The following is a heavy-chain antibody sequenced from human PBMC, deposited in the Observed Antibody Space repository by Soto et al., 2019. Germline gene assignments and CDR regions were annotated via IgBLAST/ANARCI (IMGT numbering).Heavy chain of an antibody. V-gene: IGHV5-51*01. Sequence: PGESLKISCQGSGYNFGAYWIGWVRQMPGKGLEWMGIIFPGDSATRYRPSFQGQVTISVDRSINTAYLQWSSLNASDTTMYYCAIHTFQYNWFDHWGQGALVTVS. CDR2: IFPGDSAT. D-gene: IGHD2-2*02. J-gene: IGHJ5*02. CDR3: AIHTFQYNWFDH. CDR1: GYNFGAYW.